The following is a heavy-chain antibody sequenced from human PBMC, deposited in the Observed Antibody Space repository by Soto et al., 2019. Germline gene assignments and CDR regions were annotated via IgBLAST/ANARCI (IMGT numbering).Heavy chain of an antibody. V-gene: IGHV3-21*01. D-gene: IGHD2-2*01. CDR2: ISSSSSYI. CDR3: ARGSLVVVKAATGYYYGMDV. J-gene: IGHJ6*02. Sequence: GGSLRLSCAASGFTFSSYSMNWVRQAPGKGLEWVSSISSSSSYIYYADSVKGRFTISRDNAKNSLYLQMNSLRAEDTAVYYCARGSLVVVKAATGYYYGMDVWGQGTTVTVSS. CDR1: GFTFSSYS.